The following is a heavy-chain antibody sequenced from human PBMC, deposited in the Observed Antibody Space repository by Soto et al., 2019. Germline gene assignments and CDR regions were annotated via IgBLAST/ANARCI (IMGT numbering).Heavy chain of an antibody. CDR1: GYYFPSYW. CDR3: ARDALQYYDSDGRHAG. D-gene: IGHD3-16*01. J-gene: IGHJ4*02. V-gene: IGHV5-51*01. CDR2: FYPGDSDT. Sequence: PGESLKISCKGSGYYFPSYWIGWVRQMPGKGLEWMGIFYPGDSDTRYSPSFQGQVTISADRSISTAYLQWSSLRDEDTAIYYCARDALQYYDSDGRHAGWGPGTLVTVSS.